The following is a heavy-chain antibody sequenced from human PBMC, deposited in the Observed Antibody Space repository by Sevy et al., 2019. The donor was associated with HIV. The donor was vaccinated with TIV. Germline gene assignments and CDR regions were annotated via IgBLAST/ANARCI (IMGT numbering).Heavy chain of an antibody. D-gene: IGHD3-22*01. CDR2: ISGSGGGT. V-gene: IGHV3-23*01. Sequence: GGSLRLSCAASGFTFSTYAMSWVRQAPGKGLEWVSAISGSGGGTHYADSVKGRFTISRDNSKNTLYLQMNSLRAEDTAVYYCAKGGGFYYDSSGYYPDYWGQGTLVTVSS. J-gene: IGHJ4*02. CDR1: GFTFSTYA. CDR3: AKGGGFYYDSSGYYPDY.